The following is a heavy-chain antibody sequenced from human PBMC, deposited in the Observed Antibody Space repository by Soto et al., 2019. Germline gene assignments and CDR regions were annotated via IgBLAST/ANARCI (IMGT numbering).Heavy chain of an antibody. J-gene: IGHJ3*02. CDR1: GYSFTSYW. D-gene: IGHD2-15*01. CDR3: ASTIYCSGGSCYPNDAFDI. V-gene: IGHV5-51*01. CDR2: IYPGDSDT. Sequence: GESLKISCKGSGYSFTSYWIGWVRQMPGKGLEWMGIIYPGDSDTRYSPSFQGQVTISADKSISTAYLQWSSLKASDTAMYYCASTIYCSGGSCYPNDAFDIWGQGTMVTVSS.